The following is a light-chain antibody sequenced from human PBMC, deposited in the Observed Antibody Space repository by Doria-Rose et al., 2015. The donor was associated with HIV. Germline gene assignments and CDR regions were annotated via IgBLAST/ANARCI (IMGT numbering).Light chain of an antibody. CDR3: HQYNNWPT. Sequence: TQSPETLSVSPGESATLSCRASQSVSTDLAWYQHKPGQALRLLIWGASTRATGIPARFSGSGSATEFTLTISSLQSEDFAIYFCHQYNNWPTFGQGTRLDIK. CDR2: GAS. V-gene: IGKV3-15*01. J-gene: IGKJ5*01. CDR1: QSVSTD.